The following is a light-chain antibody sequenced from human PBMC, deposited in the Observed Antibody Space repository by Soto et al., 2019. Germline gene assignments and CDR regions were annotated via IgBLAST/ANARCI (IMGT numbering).Light chain of an antibody. CDR1: SSNIGSNT. CDR2: GDD. V-gene: IGLV1-44*01. CDR3: AAWDDSLDGVV. Sequence: QPVLTQPPSASGTPGQRVTISCSGSSSNIGSNTVNWYQQVPGTAPKLLIYGDDQRPSGVPDRFSGSKSGTSVSLAIRGLQSEDEADYYCAAWDDSLDGVVFGGGTKLTVL. J-gene: IGLJ2*01.